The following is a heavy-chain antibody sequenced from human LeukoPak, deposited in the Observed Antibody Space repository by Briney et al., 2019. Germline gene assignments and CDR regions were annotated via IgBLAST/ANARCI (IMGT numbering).Heavy chain of an antibody. J-gene: IGHJ4*02. CDR1: GFTFDDYA. D-gene: IGHD3-10*01. Sequence: HPGGSLRLSCAASGFTFDDYAMSWVRQAPGKGLEWVSAISGSGGSTYYADSVKGRFTISRDNSKNTLYLQMSSLRAEDTAVYYCAKASMVRGVITFDYWGQGTLATVSS. CDR2: ISGSGGST. V-gene: IGHV3-23*01. CDR3: AKASMVRGVITFDY.